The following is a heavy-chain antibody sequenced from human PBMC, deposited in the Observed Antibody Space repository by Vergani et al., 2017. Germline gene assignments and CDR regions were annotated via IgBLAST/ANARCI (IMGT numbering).Heavy chain of an antibody. Sequence: EVQLVESGGGLVQPGGSLRLSCAASGFTFSSYSMNWVRQAPGKGLEWVSYISSSSSTIYYADSVKGRFTISRDNAKNSLYLQMNSLRAEDTAVYYCARDRGTNYDILTGYYNVFYYYGMDVWGQGTTVTVSS. CDR1: GFTFSSYS. CDR2: ISSSSSTI. D-gene: IGHD3-9*01. CDR3: ARDRGTNYDILTGYYNVFYYYGMDV. J-gene: IGHJ6*02. V-gene: IGHV3-48*04.